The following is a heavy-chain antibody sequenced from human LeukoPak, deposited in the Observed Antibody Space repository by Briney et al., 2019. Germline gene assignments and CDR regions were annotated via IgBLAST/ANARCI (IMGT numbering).Heavy chain of an antibody. Sequence: KAGGSLRLSCAASGFTFSNYAMSWVSQAPGKGLEWVSSISSSSSYIYYADSVKGRFTISRDNAKNSLYLQMNSLRAEDTAVYYCARDGYSGSPPDFDYWGQGTLVTVSS. CDR1: GFTFSNYA. V-gene: IGHV3-21*01. CDR2: ISSSSSYI. D-gene: IGHD5-12*01. CDR3: ARDGYSGSPPDFDY. J-gene: IGHJ4*02.